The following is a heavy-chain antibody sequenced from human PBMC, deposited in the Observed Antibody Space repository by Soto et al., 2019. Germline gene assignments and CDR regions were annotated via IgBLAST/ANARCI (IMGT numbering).Heavy chain of an antibody. CDR3: AREIERLLGY. V-gene: IGHV3-30-3*01. D-gene: IGHD3-3*01. CDR1: GFSFSSYA. Sequence: QVQVVESGGGVVQPGRSLRLSCAVSGFSFSSYAMHWVRQAPGKGVEWMAVISYDGSSKYYADSAKGRFTISRDNSKNTLYLQMNSLRGEDTAVYYCAREIERLLGYWGQGTLVTVSS. J-gene: IGHJ4*02. CDR2: ISYDGSSK.